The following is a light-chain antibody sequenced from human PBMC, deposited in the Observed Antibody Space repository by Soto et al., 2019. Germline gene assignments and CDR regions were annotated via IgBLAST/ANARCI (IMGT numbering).Light chain of an antibody. CDR2: GAS. V-gene: IGKV3-15*01. J-gene: IGKJ1*01. CDR1: QSVSSY. Sequence: EIVLKQSPDTLSLSPGERATLSCRARQSVSSYLAWYQQKRGQAPRLLISGASTRAAVISDRFRGSGSGTEFTLTIGILRSEDSAIYYWQQYFEWPPMTFGQGTKVDNK. CDR3: QQYFEWPPMT.